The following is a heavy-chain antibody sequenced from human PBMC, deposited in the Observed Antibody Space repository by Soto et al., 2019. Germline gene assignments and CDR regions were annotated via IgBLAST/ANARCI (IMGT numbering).Heavy chain of an antibody. CDR3: ARNNYGQYYYYYGMDV. D-gene: IGHD4-17*01. Sequence: GGSLRLSCAASGFTFSSYGMHWVRQAPGKGLEWVAVIWYDGSNKYYADSVKGRFTISRDNSKNTLYLQMNSLRAEDTAVYYCARNNYGQYYYYYGMDVWGQGTTVTSP. CDR1: GFTFSSYG. V-gene: IGHV3-33*01. J-gene: IGHJ6*02. CDR2: IWYDGSNK.